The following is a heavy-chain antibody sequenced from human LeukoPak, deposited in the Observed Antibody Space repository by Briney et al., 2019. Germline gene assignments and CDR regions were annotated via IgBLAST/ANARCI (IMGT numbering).Heavy chain of an antibody. V-gene: IGHV4-59*01. CDR1: GGSISSYY. CDR2: IYYSGGT. CDR3: ARESYGDYHDY. D-gene: IGHD4-17*01. Sequence: SETLSLTCTVSGGSISSYYWSWIRQPPGKGLEWIGYIYYSGGTNYNPSLKSRVTISVDTSKNQFSLKLSSVTAADTAVYYCARESYGDYHDYWGQGTLVTVSS. J-gene: IGHJ4*02.